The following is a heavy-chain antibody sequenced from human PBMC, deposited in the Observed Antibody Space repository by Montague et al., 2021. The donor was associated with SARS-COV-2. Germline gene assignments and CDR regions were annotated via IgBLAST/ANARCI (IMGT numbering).Heavy chain of an antibody. CDR3: ARLGRQQLVRLSGMDV. Sequence: SETLSLTCTVSGGSISSSSYYWGWIRQPPGKGLEWIGSNYYSGSTYYNPSLQSRVTISVDTSKNQFSLKLSSVTAADTAVYYCARLGRQQLVRLSGMDVWGQGTTVTVSS. D-gene: IGHD6-13*01. V-gene: IGHV4-39*07. J-gene: IGHJ6*02. CDR1: GGSISSSSYY. CDR2: NYYSGST.